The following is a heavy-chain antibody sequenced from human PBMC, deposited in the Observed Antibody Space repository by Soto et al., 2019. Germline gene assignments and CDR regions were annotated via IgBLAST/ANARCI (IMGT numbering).Heavy chain of an antibody. V-gene: IGHV4-59*12. CDR2: IYYSGST. CDR1: GGSISSYY. D-gene: IGHD3-9*01. CDR3: ARGQLRYFDWPLDY. Sequence: PSETLSLTCTVSGGSISSYYGSWIRQPPGKGLEWIGYIYYSGSTDYDPSLKSRVTISVDTSKNQFSLKLSSVTAADTAVYYCARGQLRYFDWPLDYWGQGTLVTVSS. J-gene: IGHJ4*02.